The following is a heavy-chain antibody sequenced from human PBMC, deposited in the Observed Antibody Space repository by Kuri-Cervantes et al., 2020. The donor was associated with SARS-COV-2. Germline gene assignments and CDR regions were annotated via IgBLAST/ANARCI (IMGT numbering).Heavy chain of an antibody. V-gene: IGHV3-21*01. CDR3: ARTTYGDYYWYGMDV. D-gene: IGHD4-17*01. CDR2: ISSSTSYI. Sequence: GGSLRLSCAASGFTFSSSSMNWVRQAPGKGLEWVSTISSSTSYIYYAESLEGRFTISRDNAKNSLYLQMTSLRAEDTAVYYCARTTYGDYYWYGMDVWGQGTTVTVSS. CDR1: GFTFSSSS. J-gene: IGHJ6*02.